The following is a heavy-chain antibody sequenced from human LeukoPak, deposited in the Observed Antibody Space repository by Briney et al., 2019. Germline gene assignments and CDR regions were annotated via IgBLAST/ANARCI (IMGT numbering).Heavy chain of an antibody. CDR3: ARDQKGATLGTFDI. D-gene: IGHD1-26*01. Sequence: GGSLRLSCAASGFTFSSYSMNWVRQAPGKGLEWVSSLISSSTYVYYADSVKGRFTISRDNAKNSLYLQMNSLRAEDTAIYYCARDQKGATLGTFDIWGQGTLVTVSS. J-gene: IGHJ3*02. CDR2: LISSSTYV. CDR1: GFTFSSYS. V-gene: IGHV3-21*01.